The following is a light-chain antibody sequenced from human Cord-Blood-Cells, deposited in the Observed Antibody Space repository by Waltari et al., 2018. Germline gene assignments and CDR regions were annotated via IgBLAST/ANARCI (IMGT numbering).Light chain of an antibody. V-gene: IGKV1-33*01. CDR1: PYISNY. Sequence: DIQMTQSPSSLSASVGDRVTITCQASPYISNYLNWYQQKPGKAPKLLIYDASNLETGVPSRFSGSGSGTDFTFTISSLQPEDIATYYCQQYDNLLPLTFGGGTKVEIK. CDR2: DAS. CDR3: QQYDNLLPLT. J-gene: IGKJ4*01.